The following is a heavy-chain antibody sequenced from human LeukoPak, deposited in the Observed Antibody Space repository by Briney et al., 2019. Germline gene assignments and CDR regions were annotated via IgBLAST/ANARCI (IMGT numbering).Heavy chain of an antibody. CDR1: GGSISSYY. Sequence: SETLSLTCTVSGGSISSYYWSWIRQPAGKGLEWIGRIYSSGSTNYNPSPKSRVTMSVDTSKNQFSLKLTSVTAADTAVYYCARDSAPGDFDYWGQGTLVTVSS. CDR2: IYSSGST. J-gene: IGHJ4*02. D-gene: IGHD7-27*01. V-gene: IGHV4-4*07. CDR3: ARDSAPGDFDY.